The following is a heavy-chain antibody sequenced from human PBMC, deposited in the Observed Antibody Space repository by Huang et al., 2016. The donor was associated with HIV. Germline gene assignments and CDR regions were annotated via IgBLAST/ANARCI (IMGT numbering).Heavy chain of an antibody. J-gene: IGHJ4*02. CDR2: IIPRVRAP. V-gene: IGHV1-69*01. Sequence: QVQLEQSGPAVRKPGSSVKVSCQASGGSFSDQIISWVRQAPGQRLEGMGGIIPRVRAPAYAQEFKGRVTMTADESTATIYMELNSLTSEDTAVYYCAMSLRYQYDSRSYWGRYFDYWGQGTLVTVSS. D-gene: IGHD3-16*01. CDR1: GGSFSDQI. CDR3: AMSLRYQYDSRSYWGRYFDY.